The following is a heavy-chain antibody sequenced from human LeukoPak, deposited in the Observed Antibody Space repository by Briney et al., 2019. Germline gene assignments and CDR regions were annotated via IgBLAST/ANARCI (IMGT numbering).Heavy chain of an antibody. CDR3: ARDCWDYGSGSYCGIDY. V-gene: IGHV3-21*03. Sequence: GGSLRLSCAASGFTFSSYNMNWVREAPGKGLEWVSSITSSSNYIYYADSVKGRFTISRDNAKNSLYLQMNSLRAEDTTVYYCARDCWDYGSGSYCGIDYWGQGTLVTVSS. CDR1: GFTFSSYN. J-gene: IGHJ4*02. CDR2: ITSSSNYI. D-gene: IGHD3-10*01.